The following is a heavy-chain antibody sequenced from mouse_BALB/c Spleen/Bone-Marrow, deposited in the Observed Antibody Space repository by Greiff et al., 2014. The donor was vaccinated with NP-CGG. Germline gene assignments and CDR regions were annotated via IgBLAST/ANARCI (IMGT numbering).Heavy chain of an antibody. CDR2: ISSGGSNT. CDR3: ARHQRYYAMDY. V-gene: IGHV5-6*01. CDR1: GFTFSSYG. Sequence: EVQGVESGGDLVKPGGSLKLSCAASGFTFSSYGMSWGRQTPDKRLEWVATISSGGSNTYYADSVKGRFTISRDNAKNTLYLQMSSLKSEDTAMYYCARHQRYYAMDYWGQGTSVTVSS. J-gene: IGHJ4*01.